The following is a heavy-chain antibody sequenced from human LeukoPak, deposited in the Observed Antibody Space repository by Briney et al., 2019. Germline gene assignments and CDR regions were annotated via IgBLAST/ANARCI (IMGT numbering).Heavy chain of an antibody. Sequence: ASVKVSCKASGYTFTGYYMHWVRQAPGQGLEWMGWINPNSGGTNYAQKFQGRVTMTRDTSISTAYMELSRLRSDDTAVYYCARGGELDTAMDYFDPWGQGTLVTVSS. CDR1: GYTFTGYY. J-gene: IGHJ5*02. CDR3: ARGGELDTAMDYFDP. CDR2: INPNSGGT. V-gene: IGHV1-2*02. D-gene: IGHD5-18*01.